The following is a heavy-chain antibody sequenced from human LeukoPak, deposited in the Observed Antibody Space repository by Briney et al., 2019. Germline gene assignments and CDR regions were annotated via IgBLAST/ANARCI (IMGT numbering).Heavy chain of an antibody. Sequence: GGSLRLSCTASGFTFSSYSMNWVRQAPGKGLEWVSIITGTGGRYYGDSVKGRFILSRDNSKNTVYMQMSSLRAEDTATYYCAKDYCRDGNCPFPFLDSWGQGTLVTVSS. D-gene: IGHD2-15*01. V-gene: IGHV3-23*01. J-gene: IGHJ4*02. CDR3: AKDYCRDGNCPFPFLDS. CDR2: ITGTGGR. CDR1: GFTFSSYS.